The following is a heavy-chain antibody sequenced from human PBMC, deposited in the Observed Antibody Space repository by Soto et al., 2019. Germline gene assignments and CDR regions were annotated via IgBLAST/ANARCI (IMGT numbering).Heavy chain of an antibody. CDR3: VKGEGEDGYNYVYY. Sequence: GGSLRLSCTASGFTFSRHWMHWVRQTPGEGLVWVSRIDGDGTTTTYADSVKGRFTISRDNAKNTLYLEMNSLRAEDTAVYYCVKGEGEDGYNYVYYCGQGTLVTVSS. CDR1: GFTFSRHW. D-gene: IGHD5-12*01. J-gene: IGHJ4*02. V-gene: IGHV3-74*01. CDR2: IDGDGTTT.